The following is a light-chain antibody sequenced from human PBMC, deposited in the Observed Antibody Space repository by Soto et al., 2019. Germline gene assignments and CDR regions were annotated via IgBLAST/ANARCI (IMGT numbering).Light chain of an antibody. V-gene: IGKV3-11*01. Sequence: PGDRATLSCRSSQSAYSSYLSWYQQKPGQAPRLLIYGASNRATGIPVRFSGSGSGTDFTLTISSLDPEDFAVYYCQQRSNWPGTFGQGTKVDIK. J-gene: IGKJ1*01. CDR3: QQRSNWPGT. CDR1: QSAYSSY. CDR2: GAS.